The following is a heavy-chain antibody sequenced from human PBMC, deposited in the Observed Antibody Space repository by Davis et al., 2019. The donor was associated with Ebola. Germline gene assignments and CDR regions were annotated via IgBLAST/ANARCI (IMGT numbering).Heavy chain of an antibody. Sequence: GGSLRLSCEASDFIVSDKYMSWVRQAPGKGPEWVSVIYRDERTYYANSVRGRFTISRDNSKNTVYLQMNSLRVEDTAMYYCARQGTTSWDSWGQGTLVTVSS. D-gene: IGHD2-2*01. CDR2: IYRDERT. J-gene: IGHJ4*02. CDR3: ARQGTTSWDS. CDR1: DFIVSDKY. V-gene: IGHV3-53*01.